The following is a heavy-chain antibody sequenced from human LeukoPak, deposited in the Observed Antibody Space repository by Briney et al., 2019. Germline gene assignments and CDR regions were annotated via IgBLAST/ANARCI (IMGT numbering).Heavy chain of an antibody. CDR3: ARVRVTMVRGVIIKDYYYYYMDV. V-gene: IGHV3-7*01. Sequence: GGSLRLSCAASGFTFSNYWMSWVRQAPGKGLKWVANIKQDRSEKYYVDSVKGRFTISRDNAKNSLYLQMNSLRAEDTAVYYCARVRVTMVRGVIIKDYYYYYMDVWGKGTTVTVSS. CDR1: GFTFSNYW. J-gene: IGHJ6*03. CDR2: IKQDRSEK. D-gene: IGHD3-10*01.